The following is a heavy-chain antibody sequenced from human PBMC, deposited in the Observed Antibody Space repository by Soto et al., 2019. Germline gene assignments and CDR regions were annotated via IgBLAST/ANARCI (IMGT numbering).Heavy chain of an antibody. D-gene: IGHD6-13*01. Sequence: ASVKVSCKASGYTFTSYAMHWVRQAPGQRLEWMGWINAGNGNTKYSQKFQGRVTITRDTSASTAYMELSSLRSEDTAVYYCARDGGSSSWFDAFDIWGQGTMVTVSS. CDR1: GYTFTSYA. CDR2: INAGNGNT. V-gene: IGHV1-3*01. CDR3: ARDGGSSSWFDAFDI. J-gene: IGHJ3*02.